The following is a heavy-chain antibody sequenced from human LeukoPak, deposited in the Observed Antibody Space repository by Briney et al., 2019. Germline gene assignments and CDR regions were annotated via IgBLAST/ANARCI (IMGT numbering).Heavy chain of an antibody. Sequence: GRPLRLSCAASGFTFDDYAMHWVRQAPGKGLEWVSGISWNSGSIGYADSVKGRFTISRDNAKNSLYLQMNSLRAEDTALYYRAKDLATVTTPYYYYDMDVWGQGTTVTVSS. CDR1: GFTFDDYA. D-gene: IGHD4-17*01. CDR3: AKDLATVTTPYYYYDMDV. J-gene: IGHJ6*02. CDR2: ISWNSGSI. V-gene: IGHV3-9*01.